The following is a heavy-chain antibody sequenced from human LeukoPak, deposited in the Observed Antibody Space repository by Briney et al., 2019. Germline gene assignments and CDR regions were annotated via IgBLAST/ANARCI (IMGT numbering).Heavy chain of an antibody. V-gene: IGHV1-69*06. CDR2: IIPIIGTA. CDR3: ARDYLEYGDYGHGT. Sequence: SVKVSCKASGGTFSSYAISWVRQAPGQGLEWMGGIIPIIGTANNAQKFQGRVTITADKSTSTAYMELSSLRSEDTAVYYCARDYLEYGDYGHGTWGQGTLVTVSS. J-gene: IGHJ5*02. CDR1: GGTFSSYA. D-gene: IGHD4-17*01.